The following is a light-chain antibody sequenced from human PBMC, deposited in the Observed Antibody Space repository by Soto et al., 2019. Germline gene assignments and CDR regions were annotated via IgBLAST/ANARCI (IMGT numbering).Light chain of an antibody. V-gene: IGLV2-23*01. Sequence: QSALTQPASVSGSPGQSITISCTGTSSDVGAYNSVSWYQQHPHKAPQVIIYKGTQRPSGVSNRFSGSTSGNAASLTISGLQADDEAEYFCCSSAAESTYVFGSGTKVTVL. CDR3: CSSAAESTYV. CDR1: SSDVGAYNS. CDR2: KGT. J-gene: IGLJ1*01.